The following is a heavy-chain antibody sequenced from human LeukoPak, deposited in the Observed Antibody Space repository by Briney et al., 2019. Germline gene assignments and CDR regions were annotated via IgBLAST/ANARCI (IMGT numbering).Heavy chain of an antibody. J-gene: IGHJ4*02. CDR3: ARGRLAYYSDSSGYIPYFEY. V-gene: IGHV1-69*10. D-gene: IGHD3-22*01. CDR2: LIPVIGVP. CDR1: GGTFSSYA. Sequence: ASVKVSCKASGGTFSSYALSWLRQAPGQRPEWMGALIPVIGVPSYAQKFQGRVTITANQSTSTAYMELSRLRSEDTAVYYCARGRLAYYSDSSGYIPYFEYWGQGTLVTVSS.